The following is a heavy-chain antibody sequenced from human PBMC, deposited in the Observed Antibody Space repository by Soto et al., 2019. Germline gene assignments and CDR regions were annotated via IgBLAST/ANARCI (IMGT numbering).Heavy chain of an antibody. V-gene: IGHV1-18*04. CDR3: ARGKITFGGVIAQASYYYYGMDV. J-gene: IGHJ6*02. D-gene: IGHD3-16*02. Sequence: QVQLVQSGAEVKKPGASVKVSCKASGYTFTSYGISWVRQAPGQGLEWMGWISAYNGNTNYAQKLQGRVTMTPDTSTSTAYRELRSLGSDDTAVYYCARGKITFGGVIAQASYYYYGMDVWGQGTKVTVSS. CDR2: ISAYNGNT. CDR1: GYTFTSYG.